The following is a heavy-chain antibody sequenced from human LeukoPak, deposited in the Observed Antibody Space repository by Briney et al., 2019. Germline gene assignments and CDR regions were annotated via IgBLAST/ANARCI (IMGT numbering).Heavy chain of an antibody. CDR1: GFTFSSYS. Sequence: PGGPLRLSCAASGFTFSSYSMNWVRQAPGKGLEWVSSISSSSSYIYYADSVKGRFTITRDNAKNSLYLQMNSLRAEDTAVYYCARALTAQGAFDIWGQGTMVTVSS. CDR3: ARALTAQGAFDI. CDR2: ISSSSSYI. J-gene: IGHJ3*02. D-gene: IGHD1-20*01. V-gene: IGHV3-21*01.